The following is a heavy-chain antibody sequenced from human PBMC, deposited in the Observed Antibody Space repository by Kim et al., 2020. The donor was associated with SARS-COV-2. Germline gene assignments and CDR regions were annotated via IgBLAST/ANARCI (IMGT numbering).Heavy chain of an antibody. D-gene: IGHD1-26*01. CDR3: VRSKRKSGVTRYWFDP. J-gene: IGHJ5*02. Sequence: SETLSLTCSVSGASITAFSWAWIRQSAGEGPEWIGHIYTTGTTTYNPSLTNRLTISRDTSENQFSLRLTSVTAADTAIYYCVRSKRKSGVTRYWFDPWG. CDR2: IYTTGTT. CDR1: GASITAFS. V-gene: IGHV4-4*07.